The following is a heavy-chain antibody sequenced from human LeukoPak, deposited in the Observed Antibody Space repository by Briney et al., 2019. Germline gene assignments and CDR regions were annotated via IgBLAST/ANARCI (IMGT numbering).Heavy chain of an antibody. D-gene: IGHD3/OR15-3a*01. CDR1: GDSVTAYY. Sequence: PSGTLSLTCSVSGDSVTAYYWNWIRQATGKGLEWIGYVSHDGTTNYTPSLRSRVVMSVDTANNTISLSLASVTAAPTGVYYCARLDCYDVVGCYNHWGRGTPVTVS. CDR2: VSHDGTT. CDR3: ARLDCYDVVGCYNH. J-gene: IGHJ4*02. V-gene: IGHV4-59*08.